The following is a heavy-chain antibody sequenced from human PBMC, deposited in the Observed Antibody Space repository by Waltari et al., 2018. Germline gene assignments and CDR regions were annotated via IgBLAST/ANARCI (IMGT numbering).Heavy chain of an antibody. D-gene: IGHD3-22*01. CDR2: IYHSGRS. CDR1: GGSVSTYY. Sequence: QVQLQESGPGLVKPSETLSLTCTVSGGSVSTYYWSWIRQPPGQGLEWIGFIYHSGRSDYNPYLKSRVTMSVDTSKNQLSLKLSSVTAADTAVFYCARHAADSSGYFYGFDSWGQGTLVTVSS. CDR3: ARHAADSSGYFYGFDS. V-gene: IGHV4-59*08. J-gene: IGHJ5*01.